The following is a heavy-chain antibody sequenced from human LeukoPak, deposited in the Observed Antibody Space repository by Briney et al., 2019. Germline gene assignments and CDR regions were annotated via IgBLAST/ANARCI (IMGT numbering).Heavy chain of an antibody. CDR1: GFSFSTSS. CDR3: ASVKGSPRYFDY. CDR2: ISSSSSAI. D-gene: IGHD2/OR15-2a*01. Sequence: GGSLRLSCAASGFSFSTSSMNWVRQAPGKGLEWISYISSSSSAIYYADSVKGRFTISRDNAKNSLYLQMNSLRAEDTAVYYCASVKGSPRYFDYWGQGTLVTVSS. V-gene: IGHV3-21*05. J-gene: IGHJ4*02.